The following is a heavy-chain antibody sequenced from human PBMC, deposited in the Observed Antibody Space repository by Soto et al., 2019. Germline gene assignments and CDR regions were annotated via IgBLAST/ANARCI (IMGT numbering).Heavy chain of an antibody. J-gene: IGHJ6*02. Sequence: SVRLSCAASVFRVSSSDLSWVRQVPGEGLEWVSVIYSGGSTHDADYVKGRFSVSRDTSKNTVDLQMNSLRVDDTAVYYCGTSSRKDYHFAMDVWGQGTAVTVSS. CDR1: VFRVSSSD. D-gene: IGHD6-6*01. CDR3: GTSSRKDYHFAMDV. V-gene: IGHV3-53*01. CDR2: IYSGGST.